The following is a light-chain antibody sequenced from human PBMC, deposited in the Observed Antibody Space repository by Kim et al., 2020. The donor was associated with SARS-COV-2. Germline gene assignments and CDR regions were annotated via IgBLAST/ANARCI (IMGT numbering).Light chain of an antibody. CDR2: CAS. Sequence: ATINGKSRQSVLYRSNNKNHLAGYQQKPGQPPKLRVYCASTRESGVPDRFSGSGSGTDFTLTISSLQAEDVAVYYCQQYFTTPPTFGGGTKVDIK. J-gene: IGKJ4*01. CDR1: QSVLYRSNNKNH. V-gene: IGKV4-1*01. CDR3: QQYFTTPPT.